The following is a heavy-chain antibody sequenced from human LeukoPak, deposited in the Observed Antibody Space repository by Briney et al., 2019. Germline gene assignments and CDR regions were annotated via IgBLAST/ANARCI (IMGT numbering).Heavy chain of an antibody. D-gene: IGHD2-2*01. J-gene: IGHJ3*02. CDR2: IYYSGSA. V-gene: IGHV4-39*01. CDR1: GGSVSSISYF. Sequence: SETLSLTCGVSGGSVSSISYFWGWIRQPPGKGLQWIGSIYYSGSAYYNPSLRSRVAISVDTSRNQFSLKLTSVTAADTAVYYCARRPSWPSTSAFDIWGRGTMVTVSP. CDR3: ARRPSWPSTSAFDI.